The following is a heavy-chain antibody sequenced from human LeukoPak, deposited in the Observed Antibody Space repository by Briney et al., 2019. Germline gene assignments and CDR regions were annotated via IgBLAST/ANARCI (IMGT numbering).Heavy chain of an antibody. CDR3: ARGSPHLYGSGSYYIH. CDR2: INHSGST. CDR1: GGSFSGYY. V-gene: IGHV4-34*01. D-gene: IGHD3-10*01. J-gene: IGHJ4*02. Sequence: PSETLSLTCAVYGGSFSGYYWSWIRQPPGKVLEWIGEINHSGSTNYNPSLKSRVTISVDTSKNQFSLKLSSVTAADTAVYYCARGSPHLYGSGSYYIHWGQGTLVTVSS.